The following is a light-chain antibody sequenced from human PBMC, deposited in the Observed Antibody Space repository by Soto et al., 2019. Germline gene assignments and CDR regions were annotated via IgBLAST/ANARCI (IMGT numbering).Light chain of an antibody. CDR2: DAY. Sequence: VVLTQSPGTLCLSTGERATLSCRSSQTVRNNYLAWYQQKPGQAPRLLXYDAYSRATGIPDRFSGGGSGTDFTLTISRLEPEDFEVYYCQQRSNWPPLTFGQGTRLEI. CDR1: QTVRNNY. V-gene: IGKV3D-20*02. J-gene: IGKJ5*01. CDR3: QQRSNWPPLT.